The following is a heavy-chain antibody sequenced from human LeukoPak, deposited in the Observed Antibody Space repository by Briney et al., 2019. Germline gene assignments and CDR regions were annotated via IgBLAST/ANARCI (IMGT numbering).Heavy chain of an antibody. CDR3: ARFEDYYDSSGYSFGWFDP. CDR2: ISTYNGHT. CDR1: GYTFISYG. Sequence: ASVKVSRKTSGYTFISYGISWVRQAPGQGLEWMGRISTYNGHTNYAQKFQGRVTMTTDTSTSTAYMELRSLRSDDTAVYYCARFEDYYDSSGYSFGWFDPWGQGTLVTVSS. D-gene: IGHD3-22*01. V-gene: IGHV1-18*01. J-gene: IGHJ5*02.